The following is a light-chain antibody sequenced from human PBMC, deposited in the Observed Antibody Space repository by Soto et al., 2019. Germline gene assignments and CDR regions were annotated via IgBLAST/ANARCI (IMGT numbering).Light chain of an antibody. Sequence: AIQMTQSPSSLSASVGDRVTITCRASQVIRNDLGWYQQKPGQAPKLLIYGASNLQSGVPSRFSGSGSGTDFTLTITSLQPEDFATYYCLHDHNYPWTFGQGTKVDIK. V-gene: IGKV1-6*01. CDR1: QVIRND. J-gene: IGKJ1*01. CDR2: GAS. CDR3: LHDHNYPWT.